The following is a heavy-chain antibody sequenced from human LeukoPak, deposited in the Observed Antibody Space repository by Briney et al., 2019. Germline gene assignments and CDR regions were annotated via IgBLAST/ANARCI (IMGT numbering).Heavy chain of an antibody. CDR2: ITAGHYPT. V-gene: IGHV3-23*01. Sequence: GGSLRLSCAASGFSFSSFAMTWVRQATGKGLEWVSSITAGHYPTYNTDSVKGRFTISRDNSKNTLYLQMNSLRADDTAVYYCTKDPNGDYVGAFDPWGQGTLVTVSS. D-gene: IGHD4-17*01. CDR3: TKDPNGDYVGAFDP. CDR1: GFSFSSFA. J-gene: IGHJ5*02.